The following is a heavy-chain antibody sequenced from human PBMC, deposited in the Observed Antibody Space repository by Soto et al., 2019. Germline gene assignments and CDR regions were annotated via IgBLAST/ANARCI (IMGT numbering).Heavy chain of an antibody. D-gene: IGHD5-12*01. V-gene: IGHV3-33*01. CDR3: ARDGWIGSHGIDY. CDR1: GFTFSSYG. J-gene: IGHJ4*02. CDR2: IWYDGSNK. Sequence: QVQLVESGGGVVQPGRSLRLSCVASGFTFSSYGMHWVRQAPGKGLEWVAVIWYDGSNKYYADSVKGRFTISRENSKNTLYLQMNSLRAEDTAVYYCARDGWIGSHGIDYWGQGTLVTVSS.